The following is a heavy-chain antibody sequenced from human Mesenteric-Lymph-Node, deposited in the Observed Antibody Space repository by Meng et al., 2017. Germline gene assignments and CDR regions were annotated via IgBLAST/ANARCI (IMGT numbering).Heavy chain of an antibody. J-gene: IGHJ5*02. CDR2: ISAYNGNT. D-gene: IGHD3-9*01. CDR3: ARDTLYYDILTGYSPTNWFDP. CDR1: GYTFTSYG. V-gene: IGHV1-18*01. Sequence: QVQLVQSGAEVKKPVASVKVSCKAAGYTFTSYGISWVRQAPGQGLEWLGWISAYNGNTNYAQKLQGRVTMTTDTSTSTAYMELRSLRSDDTAVYYCARDTLYYDILTGYSPTNWFDPWGQGTLVTVSS.